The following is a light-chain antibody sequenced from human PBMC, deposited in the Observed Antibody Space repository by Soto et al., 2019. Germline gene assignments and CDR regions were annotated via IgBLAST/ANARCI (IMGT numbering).Light chain of an antibody. J-gene: IGKJ4*01. CDR2: AAS. CDR3: QQSYTKPFT. CDR1: QSITSY. V-gene: IGKV1-39*01. Sequence: DIQMTQSPSSLSASVGDTVTITCRASQSITSYLNWYQQKVGRAPKLLIFAASSLQSGVSSRFSGRASESDCTLTISNLQPEDFATYYCQQSYTKPFTFGGGTKVEI.